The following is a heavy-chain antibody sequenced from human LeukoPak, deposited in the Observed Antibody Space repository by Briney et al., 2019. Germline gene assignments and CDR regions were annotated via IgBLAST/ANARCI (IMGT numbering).Heavy chain of an antibody. J-gene: IGHJ4*02. V-gene: IGHV4-59*08. CDR3: ARRARATAGGDYFDY. CDR2: FHYTRNT. CDR1: GSSMNNYY. D-gene: IGHD6-13*01. Sequence: PSETLSLTCTVSGSSMNNYYWTWIRQSPGKGLEWIGYFHYTRNTNYNPSLRGRVTMSADTSKSQFSLKLNSVTAADAAVYFSARRARATAGGDYFDYWGQGTLVTVSS.